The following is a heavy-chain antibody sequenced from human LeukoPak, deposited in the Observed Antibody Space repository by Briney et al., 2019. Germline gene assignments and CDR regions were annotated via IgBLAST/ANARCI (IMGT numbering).Heavy chain of an antibody. J-gene: IGHJ3*02. CDR2: IYYSGSP. CDR1: GGSISSSSYY. D-gene: IGHD3-22*01. Sequence: SETLSLTCAVSGGSISSSSYYWGWIRQPPGKGLEWIGTIYYSGSPYYNPSLKSRVTISVDMSKNQFSLKLSSVTATDTAVYYCARESSGYFDDFGIWGQGTMVTVSS. CDR3: ARESSGYFDDFGI. V-gene: IGHV4-39*01.